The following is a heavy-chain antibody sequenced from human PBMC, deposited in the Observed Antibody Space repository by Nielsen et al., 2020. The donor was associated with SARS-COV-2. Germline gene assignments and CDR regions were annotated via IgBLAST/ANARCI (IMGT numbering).Heavy chain of an antibody. D-gene: IGHD6-13*01. V-gene: IGHV4-39*07. J-gene: IGHJ4*02. CDR3: TREYSSSPDC. CDR1: GGSISSSTYY. Sequence: GSLRLSCSVSGGSISSSTYYWGWVRQPPGKGLEWIGSIYYSGSTFYNPSLKSRLTISIDTSKNQFSLKLSSVAAADTAVYFCTREYSSSPDCWGQGTLVTVSS. CDR2: IYYSGST.